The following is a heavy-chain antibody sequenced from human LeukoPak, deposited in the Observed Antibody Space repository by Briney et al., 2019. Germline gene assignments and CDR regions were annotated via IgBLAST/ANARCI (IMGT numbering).Heavy chain of an antibody. V-gene: IGHV1-18*01. CDR3: ARDKAPLYCSGGSCYSGLFDY. CDR2: ISAYNGNT. CDR1: GYTFTSYG. J-gene: IGHJ4*02. Sequence: ASVKVSCTASGYTFTSYGISWVRQAPGQGLEWMGWISAYNGNTNYAQKLQGRVTMTTDTSTSTAYMELRSLRSDDTAVYYCARDKAPLYCSGGSCYSGLFDYWGQGTLVTVSS. D-gene: IGHD2-15*01.